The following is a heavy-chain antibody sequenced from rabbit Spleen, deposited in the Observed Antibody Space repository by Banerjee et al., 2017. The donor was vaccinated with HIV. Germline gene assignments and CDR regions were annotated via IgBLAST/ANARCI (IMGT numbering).Heavy chain of an antibody. J-gene: IGHJ4*01. Sequence: LEESGGGLVKPGGTLTLTCTVSGFSFSSNWICWFRQAPGKGLEWIACINTISGDTVYATWAKGRFTISKASWTTVTLQMTSLTAADTASYFCARDLAGVIGWNFNLWGPGTLVTVS. V-gene: IGHV1S45*01. CDR3: ARDLAGVIGWNFNL. D-gene: IGHD4-1*01. CDR2: INTISGDT. CDR1: GFSFSSNW.